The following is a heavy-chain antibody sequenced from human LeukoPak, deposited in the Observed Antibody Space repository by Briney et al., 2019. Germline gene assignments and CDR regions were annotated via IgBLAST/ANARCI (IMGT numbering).Heavy chain of an antibody. V-gene: IGHV1-24*01. Sequence: GASVKVSCKVSGYTLTELSMHWVRQAPGKGLEWMGGFDPGDGETIYAQKFQGRVTMTEDTSTDTAYMELSSLRSEDTAVYYCATSMIVVVITTNDRYFDYWGQGTLVTVSS. CDR1: GYTLTELS. CDR3: ATSMIVVVITTNDRYFDY. CDR2: FDPGDGET. J-gene: IGHJ4*02. D-gene: IGHD3-22*01.